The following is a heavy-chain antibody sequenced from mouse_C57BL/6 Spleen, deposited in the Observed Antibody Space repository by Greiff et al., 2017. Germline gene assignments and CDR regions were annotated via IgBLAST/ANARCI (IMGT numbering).Heavy chain of an antibody. V-gene: IGHV5-4*01. CDR2: ISDGGSYT. CDR1: GFTFSSYA. Sequence: EVQRVESGGGLVKPGGSLKLSCAASGFTFSSYAMSWVRQTPEKRLEWVATISDGGSYTYYPDNVKGRFTISRDNAKNNLYLQMSHLKSEDTAMYYCARGEYFDVWGTGTTVTVSS. J-gene: IGHJ1*03. CDR3: ARGEYFDV.